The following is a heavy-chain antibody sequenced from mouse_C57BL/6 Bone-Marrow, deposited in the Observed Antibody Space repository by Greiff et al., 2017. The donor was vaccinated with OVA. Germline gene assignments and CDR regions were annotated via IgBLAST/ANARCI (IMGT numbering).Heavy chain of an antibody. CDR1: GYTFTSYW. J-gene: IGHJ4*01. V-gene: IGHV1-55*01. CDR2: IYPGSGRT. CDR3: ARAGITTVEGDFAMDY. D-gene: IGHD1-1*01. Sequence: QVQLQQSGAELVKPGASVKMSCKASGYTFTSYWITWVKQRPGQGLEWIGDIYPGSGRTNYNEKFKSKATLTVDTSSSTAYMQLSSRTSEDSAVYYCARAGITTVEGDFAMDYWGQGTSVTVSS.